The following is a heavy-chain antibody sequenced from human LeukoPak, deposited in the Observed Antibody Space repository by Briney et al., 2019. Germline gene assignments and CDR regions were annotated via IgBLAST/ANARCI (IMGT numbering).Heavy chain of an antibody. CDR1: GFIFSSYA. Sequence: PGGSLRLSCAASGFIFSSYATNWVRQAPGKGLEWVSGISGGGGSTYYADSVKGRFTISSDDAKKSLYMQMNGLRPEDTALYYCVLGSGWHASYWGRGTLVTVSS. D-gene: IGHD6-19*01. CDR2: ISGGGGST. V-gene: IGHV3-23*01. CDR3: VLGSGWHASY. J-gene: IGHJ4*02.